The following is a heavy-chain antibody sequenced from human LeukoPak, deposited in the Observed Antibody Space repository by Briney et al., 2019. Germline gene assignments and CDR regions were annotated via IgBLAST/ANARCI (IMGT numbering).Heavy chain of an antibody. J-gene: IGHJ4*02. V-gene: IGHV1-18*04. CDR2: ISAYNGNT. CDR1: GYTFTSYG. Sequence: ASVKVSCKASGYTFTSYGISWVRQAPGQGLEWMGWISAYNGNTNYAQTLQGRVTMTTDTSTSTAYMELSSLRSDDTAVYYCARDRWRHLEDYYDSSGYYYNYWGQGTLVTVSS. D-gene: IGHD3-22*01. CDR3: ARDRWRHLEDYYDSSGYYYNY.